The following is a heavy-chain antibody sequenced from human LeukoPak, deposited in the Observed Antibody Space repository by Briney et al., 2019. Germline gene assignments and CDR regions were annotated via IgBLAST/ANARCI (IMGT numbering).Heavy chain of an antibody. CDR3: AKGSYYDSSGYCHFDY. J-gene: IGHJ4*02. CDR2: VWYDASDK. V-gene: IGHV3-33*06. Sequence: PGGSLRLSCAASGFTFSRYGMHWVRQAPGKGLEWVAVVWYDASDKYYTDSVKGRFTISRDNSKNTLYLQMNSLRAEDTAVYYCAKGSYYDSSGYCHFDYWGQGTLVTVSS. CDR1: GFTFSRYG. D-gene: IGHD3-22*01.